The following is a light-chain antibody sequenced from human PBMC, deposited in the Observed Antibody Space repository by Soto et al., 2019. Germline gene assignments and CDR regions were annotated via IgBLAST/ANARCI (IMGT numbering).Light chain of an antibody. CDR2: GNS. Sequence: QSVLTQPPSVSGAPGQRVTISCTGSSSNIGAGYDVHWYQQLPGTAPKLLIYGNSNRPSGVPDRFSGSKSGTSAPLAITGLQAEDEADYYCQYYYSSLSGAVFGGGTQLTVL. J-gene: IGLJ7*01. V-gene: IGLV1-40*01. CDR1: SSNIGAGYD. CDR3: QYYYSSLSGAV.